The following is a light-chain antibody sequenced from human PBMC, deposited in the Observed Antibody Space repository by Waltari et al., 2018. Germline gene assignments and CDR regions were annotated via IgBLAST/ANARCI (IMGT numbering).Light chain of an antibody. J-gene: IGKJ4*01. CDR3: QQFHSYPLT. CDR1: QGISST. V-gene: IGKV1-13*02. Sequence: AIQLTQSPSSLSASVGDRITITCRASQGISSTLAWYQQKLGKAPRLLIYAASSVPSGVPSRFSGSGSGTDFTLTISSLQPEDFATYYFQQFHSYPLTFGGGTKVEIK. CDR2: AAS.